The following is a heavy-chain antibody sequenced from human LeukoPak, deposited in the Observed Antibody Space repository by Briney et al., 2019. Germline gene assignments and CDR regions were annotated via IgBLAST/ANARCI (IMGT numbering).Heavy chain of an antibody. CDR2: IYSGGST. CDR1: GFTVSSNY. CDR3: ARSTAMVPLDY. V-gene: IGHV3-53*01. J-gene: IGHJ4*02. Sequence: GGSLRLSCAASGFTVSSNYMSWVRQAPGKGLEWVSVIYSGGSTYYADSVKGRFTISIDNSKNTLYLQMNGLRAEDTAVYYCARSTAMVPLDYWGQGTLVTVSS. D-gene: IGHD5-18*01.